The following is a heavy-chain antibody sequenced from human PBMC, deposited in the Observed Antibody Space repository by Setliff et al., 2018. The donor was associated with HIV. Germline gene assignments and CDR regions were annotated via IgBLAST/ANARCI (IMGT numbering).Heavy chain of an antibody. J-gene: IGHJ4*02. D-gene: IGHD1-1*01. CDR1: GFMFDDYG. CDR3: ARDTIPLVPFGY. Sequence: LRLSCAASGFMFDDYGMSWVRQVPGKGLEWVSSINYIYYADSVKGRFSISRDNAKNSLYLQMNSLRPEDTAVYYCARDTIPLVPFGYWGQGTLVTVSS. V-gene: IGHV3-21*01. CDR2: SINYI.